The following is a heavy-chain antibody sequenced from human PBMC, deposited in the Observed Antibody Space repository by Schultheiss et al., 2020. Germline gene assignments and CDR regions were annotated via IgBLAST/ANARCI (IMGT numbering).Heavy chain of an antibody. CDR1: GGSVSSGGYS. Sequence: SETLSLTCTVSGGSVSSGGYSWTWIRQTPGKGLEWIGYIYYSGSTYYNPSLKSRVTISVDTSKNQFSLKLSSVTAADTAVYYCARVSTMVRGVIGPDAFDIWGQGTMVTVSS. J-gene: IGHJ3*02. V-gene: IGHV4-31*03. CDR2: IYYSGST. CDR3: ARVSTMVRGVIGPDAFDI. D-gene: IGHD3-10*01.